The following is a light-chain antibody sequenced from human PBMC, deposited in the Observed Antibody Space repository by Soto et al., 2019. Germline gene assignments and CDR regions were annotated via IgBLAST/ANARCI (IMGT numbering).Light chain of an antibody. Sequence: EIVLTQSPATLSLSPGERATLSCRASQSVSSYLAWYQQKPGQAPRLLTYDASNRATCIPDRLSGSGSGSDFSLTISSLQAEVFAFYYCQQRSNCPLTFGGGTKVEIK. V-gene: IGKV3-11*01. CDR3: QQRSNCPLT. CDR1: QSVSSY. CDR2: DAS. J-gene: IGKJ4*01.